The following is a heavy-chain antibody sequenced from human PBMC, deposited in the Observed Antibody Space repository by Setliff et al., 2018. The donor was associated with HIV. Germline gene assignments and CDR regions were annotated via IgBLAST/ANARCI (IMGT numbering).Heavy chain of an antibody. CDR3: AREGSPIYYFDY. CDR2: INPNGGST. CDR1: GYTFISYY. V-gene: IGHV1-46*01. J-gene: IGHJ4*02. Sequence: ASVKVSCKASGYTFISYYMHWVRQAPGQGLEWMGIINPNGGSTSYAQKFQGRVTMTRGTSTGTTYMELSSLRSEDTAVFYWAREGSPIYYFDYWSQGTLVTVSS. D-gene: IGHD3-10*01.